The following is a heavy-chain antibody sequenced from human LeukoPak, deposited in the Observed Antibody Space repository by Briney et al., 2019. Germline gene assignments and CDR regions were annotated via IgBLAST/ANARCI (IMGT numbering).Heavy chain of an antibody. CDR2: INPNSGGT. J-gene: IGHJ4*02. V-gene: IGHV1-2*02. CDR3: ARAVLRYNGYFDY. CDR1: GYTFTGYY. Sequence: GASVKVSCKASGYTFTGYYMHWVRQAPGQGLEWMGWINPNSGGTNYAQKFQGRVTMTRDTSISTAYMELSRLRSDDTAVYYCARAVLRYNGYFDYWGQGTLVTVSS. D-gene: IGHD5-24*01.